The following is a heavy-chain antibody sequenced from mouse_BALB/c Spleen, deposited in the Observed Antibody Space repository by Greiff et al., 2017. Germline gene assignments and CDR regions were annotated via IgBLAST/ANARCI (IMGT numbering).Heavy chain of an antibody. Sequence: VQLQESGPGLVQPSQSLSITCTASGFSLTSYGVHWVRQSPGKGLEWLGVIWSGGSTDYNAAFISRLSISKDNSKSQVFFKMNSLQAADTAIYYWARNEDGNYYAMDYWGQGTSVTVSS. CDR3: ARNEDGNYYAMDY. CDR2: IWSGGST. V-gene: IGHV2-4-1*01. D-gene: IGHD2-1*01. J-gene: IGHJ4*01. CDR1: GFSLTSYG.